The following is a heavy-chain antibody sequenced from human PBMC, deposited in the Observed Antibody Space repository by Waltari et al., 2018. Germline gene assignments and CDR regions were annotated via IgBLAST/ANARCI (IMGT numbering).Heavy chain of an antibody. J-gene: IGHJ3*01. Sequence: EVQLLQSGTELKKPGSTVKISCQVSGYRFTDYYIHWVQQAPGKVPQWMGLDEPEEGEKIYAERFQGRGTRTADTSTETAFMELSSLTSDDTAVYYCVTALGDRSSASRPFDVWGLGTLITVSS. D-gene: IGHD3-10*01. CDR2: DEPEEGEK. CDR3: VTALGDRSSASRPFDV. CDR1: GYRFTDYY. V-gene: IGHV1-69-2*01.